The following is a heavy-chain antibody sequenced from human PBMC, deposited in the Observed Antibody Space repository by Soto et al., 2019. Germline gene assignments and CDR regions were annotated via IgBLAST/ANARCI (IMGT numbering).Heavy chain of an antibody. D-gene: IGHD6-19*01. J-gene: IGHJ4*02. Sequence: EVQLLESGGGLVQPGGSLRLSCEVSGTTFSNYAMGWVRQAPGKGLEWVSVISSSGGSTYYADAVKGRFTISRDNSRNTLSLQMNSLRVEVTAVDYCAKSPWASGWLVVIDSWGQGTLVTVSS. V-gene: IGHV3-23*01. CDR2: ISSSGGST. CDR1: GTTFSNYA. CDR3: AKSPWASGWLVVIDS.